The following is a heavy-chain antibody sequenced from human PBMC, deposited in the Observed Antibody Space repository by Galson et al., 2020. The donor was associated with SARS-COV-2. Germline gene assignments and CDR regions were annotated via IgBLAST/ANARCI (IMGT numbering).Heavy chain of an antibody. Sequence: SVKVSCKASGFTFTSSAVQCVRQARGQRLEWIGWVVVGTGNTNYAQNFQERVTITRDMSTNTAYMELSSLRSEDTAVYYCAALWAGMTTGGGYWGQGTLVTVSS. D-gene: IGHD4-17*01. V-gene: IGHV1-58*01. CDR3: AALWAGMTTGGGY. CDR2: VVVGTGNT. J-gene: IGHJ4*02. CDR1: GFTFTSSA.